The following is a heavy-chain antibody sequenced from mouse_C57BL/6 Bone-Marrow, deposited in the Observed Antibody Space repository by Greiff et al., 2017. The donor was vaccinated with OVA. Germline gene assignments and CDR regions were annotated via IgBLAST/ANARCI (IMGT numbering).Heavy chain of an antibody. J-gene: IGHJ2*01. CDR3: ARERLLPLYYFDY. Sequence: EVQLVESGGGLVKPGGSLKLSCAASGFTFSDYGMHWVRQAPEKGLEWVAYISSGSSTIYYADTVKGRFTISRDNAKNTLFLQMTSLRSEDTAMYYCARERLLPLYYFDYWGQGTTLTVSS. CDR2: ISSGSSTI. D-gene: IGHD2-3*01. V-gene: IGHV5-17*01. CDR1: GFTFSDYG.